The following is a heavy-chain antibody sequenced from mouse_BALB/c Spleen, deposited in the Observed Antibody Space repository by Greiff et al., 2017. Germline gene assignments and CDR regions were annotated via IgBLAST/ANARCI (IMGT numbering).Heavy chain of an antibody. J-gene: IGHJ3*01. V-gene: IGHV1-15*01. CDR1: GYTFTDYE. D-gene: IGHD3-2*01. CDR2: IDPETGGT. CDR3: TRRRGDSSGWFAY. Sequence: VHLVESGAELVRPGASVTLSCKASGYTFTDYEMHWVKQTPVHGLEWIGAIDPETGGTAYNQKFKGKATLTADKSSSTAYMELRSLTSEDSAVYYCTRRRGDSSGWFAYWGQGTLVTVSA.